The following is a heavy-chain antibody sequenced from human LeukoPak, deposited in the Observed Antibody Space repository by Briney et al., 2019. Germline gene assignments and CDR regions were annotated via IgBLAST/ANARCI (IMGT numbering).Heavy chain of an antibody. CDR3: ARDWHSGSYYGGYFDY. J-gene: IGHJ4*02. D-gene: IGHD1-26*01. CDR2: ISSSSTI. CDR1: GFTFSSFS. Sequence: PGGSLRLSCAASGFTFSSFSMNWVRQAPGKGLEWVSYISSSSTIYYADSVKGRFTISRDNAKNSQYLQMNSLRAEDTAVYYCARDWHSGSYYGGYFDYWAQGTLVTVSS. V-gene: IGHV3-48*04.